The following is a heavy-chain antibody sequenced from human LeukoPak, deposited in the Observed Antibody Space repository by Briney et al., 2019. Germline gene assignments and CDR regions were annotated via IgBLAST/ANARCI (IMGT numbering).Heavy chain of an antibody. D-gene: IGHD2-15*01. V-gene: IGHV4-4*07. CDR1: GGSFSSYF. J-gene: IGHJ6*02. CDR2: IYTSGIT. Sequence: ETLSLTCTVSGGSFSSYFWTWIRQPAGKGLEWIGRIYTSGITNYNPSLKSRVTMSVDTSKNQFSLNLNSVTAADTAVYYCARDYKVSTATVPYGMDVWGQGTTVTVSS. CDR3: ARDYKVSTATVPYGMDV.